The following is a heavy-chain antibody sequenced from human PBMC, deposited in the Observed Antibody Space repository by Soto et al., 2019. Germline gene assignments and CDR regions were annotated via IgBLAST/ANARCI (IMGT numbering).Heavy chain of an antibody. V-gene: IGHV3-23*01. CDR2: ISGTGGTT. Sequence: EVQLLESGGGLVQPGGSLRLSCAASGFSFSSYAMSWVRQAPGKGLEWVSTISGTGGTTFYTDSVKGRFTISRDNSKNTLDLQMNSLSAEDTAVYYCAKGYYFDASGYFDYWGQGTMVTVSS. J-gene: IGHJ4*02. D-gene: IGHD3-22*01. CDR1: GFSFSSYA. CDR3: AKGYYFDASGYFDY.